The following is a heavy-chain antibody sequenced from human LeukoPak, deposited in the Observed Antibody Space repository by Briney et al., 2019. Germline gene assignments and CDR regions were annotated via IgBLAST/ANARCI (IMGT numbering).Heavy chain of an antibody. CDR2: VSYDGSNK. CDR1: GFTFSSYA. CDR3: AKHCGGDCSGAFHI. V-gene: IGHV3-30-3*01. Sequence: GGSLRLSCPASGFTFSSYAMHWVRQAAGKGLEWVAVVSYDGSNKYYADSVKGRFTISRDNSKNTLYLQMNSLRAEDTAVYYCAKHCGGDCSGAFHIWGQGTMVTVSS. D-gene: IGHD2-21*02. J-gene: IGHJ3*02.